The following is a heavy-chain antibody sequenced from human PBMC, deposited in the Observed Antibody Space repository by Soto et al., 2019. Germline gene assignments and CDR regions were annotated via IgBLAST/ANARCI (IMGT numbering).Heavy chain of an antibody. D-gene: IGHD4-17*01. Sequence: PGGSLRLSCAASGFTFSSYAMSWVRQAPGKGLEWVSAISGSGGSTYYADSVKGRFTISRDDSKNTLYLQMNSLRAEDTAVYYCAKDIQRLRASDYWGQGTLVTVSS. V-gene: IGHV3-23*01. J-gene: IGHJ4*02. CDR3: AKDIQRLRASDY. CDR1: GFTFSSYA. CDR2: ISGSGGST.